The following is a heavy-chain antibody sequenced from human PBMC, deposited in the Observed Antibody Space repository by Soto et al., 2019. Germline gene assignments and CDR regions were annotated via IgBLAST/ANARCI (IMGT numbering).Heavy chain of an antibody. V-gene: IGHV3-23*01. CDR3: AKEYPTDDYGSGSYPFDY. CDR2: ISGSGGST. CDR1: GFTFSSYA. Sequence: GGSLRLSCAASGFTFSSYAMSWVRQAPGKGLEWVSAISGSGGSTYYADSVKGRFTISRDNSKNTLYLQMKSLRAEDTAVYYCAKEYPTDDYGSGSYPFDYWGPGTLVTVSS. J-gene: IGHJ4*02. D-gene: IGHD3-10*01.